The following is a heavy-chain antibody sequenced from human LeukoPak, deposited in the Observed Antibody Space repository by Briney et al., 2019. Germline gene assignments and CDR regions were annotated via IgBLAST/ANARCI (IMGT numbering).Heavy chain of an antibody. CDR2: ISAYNGNT. CDR3: AWGITMVRGVDYYYYMDV. V-gene: IGHV1-18*01. CDR1: GYTFTSYG. D-gene: IGHD3-10*01. J-gene: IGHJ6*03. Sequence: ASVKVSCKASGYTFTSYGISWVRQAPGQGLEWMGWISAYNGNTNYAQKLQGRVTMTTDTSTSTAYMELRSLRSDDTAVYYCAWGITMVRGVDYYYYMDVWGKGTTVTISS.